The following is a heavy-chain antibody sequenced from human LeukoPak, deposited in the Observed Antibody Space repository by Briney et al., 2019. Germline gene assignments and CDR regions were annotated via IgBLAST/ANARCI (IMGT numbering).Heavy chain of an antibody. V-gene: IGHV4-59*01. D-gene: IGHD2-2*01. CDR2: IYYSGST. CDR1: GGSISSYY. Sequence: PSETLSLTRTVSGGSISSYYWSWIRQPPGKGLEWIGYIYYSGSTNYNPSLKSRVTISVDTSNNQFSLKLSSVTAANTAVYYCARGSRTKDETWGQGTLVTVSS. CDR3: ARGSRTKDET. J-gene: IGHJ4*02.